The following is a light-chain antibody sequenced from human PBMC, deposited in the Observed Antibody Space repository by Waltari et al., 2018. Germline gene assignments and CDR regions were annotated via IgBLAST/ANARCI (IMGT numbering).Light chain of an antibody. V-gene: IGKV2-29*03. CDR1: QSLLHRDGKTY. CDR3: MQGVHLPLT. Sequence: QSLLHRDGKTYLYWYLKRPGQSQQLLISEVSSRFSGVPDRFSGSGSGTDFTLKISRVEAEDVGLYYCMQGVHLPLTFGGGTKVEIQ. J-gene: IGKJ4*01. CDR2: EVS.